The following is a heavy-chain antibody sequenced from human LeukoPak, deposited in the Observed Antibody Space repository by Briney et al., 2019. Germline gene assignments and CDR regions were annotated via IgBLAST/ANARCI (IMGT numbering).Heavy chain of an antibody. J-gene: IGHJ3*02. CDR1: GFTFSDYY. Sequence: HTGGSLRLSCAASGFTFSDYYMSWIRQGPGKGLVWVSRINSDGSSTGYEDSVKGRFTISRDNAKNTLDLQMNNLRAEDTAVYYCARAGEGLQSYGFDMWGQGTKVSVST. CDR2: INSDGSST. CDR3: ARAGEGLQSYGFDM. V-gene: IGHV3-74*01. D-gene: IGHD4-11*01.